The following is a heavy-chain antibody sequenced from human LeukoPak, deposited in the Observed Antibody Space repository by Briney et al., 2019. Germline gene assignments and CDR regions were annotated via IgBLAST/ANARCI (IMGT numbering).Heavy chain of an antibody. V-gene: IGHV3-53*01. CDR3: ARGDPGAY. CDR2: IYSGGKT. D-gene: IGHD2-21*02. Sequence: PGGSLRLSCLASGFTFSDYNFNWVRQAPGKGLEWVSVIYSGGKTFYADSVKGRFTISRDNSKNTLYLQMNSLRAEDTAVYYCARGDPGAYWGQGTLVTVSS. J-gene: IGHJ4*02. CDR1: GFTFSDYN.